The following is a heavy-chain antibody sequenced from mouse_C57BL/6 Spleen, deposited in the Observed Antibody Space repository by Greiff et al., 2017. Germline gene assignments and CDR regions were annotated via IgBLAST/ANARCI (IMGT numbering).Heavy chain of an antibody. CDR1: GYTFTSYW. D-gene: IGHD4-1*01. CDR2: IDPSDSYT. Sequence: QVQLQQPGAELVKPGASVKLSCKASGYTFTSYWMQWVKQRPGQGLEWIGEIDPSDSYTNYNQKFKGKATLTVDTSSSTAYMQLSSLTSEDSAVYYCARSNWGGFAYWGQGTLVTVSA. V-gene: IGHV1-50*01. J-gene: IGHJ3*01. CDR3: ARSNWGGFAY.